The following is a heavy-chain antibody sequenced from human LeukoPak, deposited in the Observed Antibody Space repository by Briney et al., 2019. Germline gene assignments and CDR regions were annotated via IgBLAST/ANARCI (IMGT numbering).Heavy chain of an antibody. J-gene: IGHJ6*02. D-gene: IGHD7-27*01. CDR1: GFTFRDYS. V-gene: IGHV3-21*01. Sequence: GGSLRLSCGGSGFTFRDYSLIWVRQAPGKGLEWISSITSRSTFIYYADSVKGRFTISRDNPKNSVFLQMNSLRAEDTAVYYCARARRGPSHWGRLDVWGQGTTVTVYS. CDR3: ARARRGPSHWGRLDV. CDR2: ITSRSTFI.